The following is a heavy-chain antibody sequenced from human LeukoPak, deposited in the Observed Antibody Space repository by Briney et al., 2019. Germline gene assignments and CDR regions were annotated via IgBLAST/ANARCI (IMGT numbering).Heavy chain of an antibody. CDR1: GGSISSSSYY. J-gene: IGHJ5*02. Sequence: SETLSLTCTVSGGSISSSSYYWGWIRQPPGKGLEWIGSIYYSGSTYYNPSLKSRVTISVDKSKNQCSLKLSSVTAADTAVYYCARARDGHINNWFDPWGQGTLVTVSS. V-gene: IGHV4-39*01. D-gene: IGHD5-24*01. CDR3: ARARDGHINNWFDP. CDR2: IYYSGST.